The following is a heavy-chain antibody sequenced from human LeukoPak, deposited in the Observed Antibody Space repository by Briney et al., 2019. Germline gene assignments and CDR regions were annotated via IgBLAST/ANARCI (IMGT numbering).Heavy chain of an antibody. D-gene: IGHD2-2*01. J-gene: IGHJ4*02. CDR2: IKQDGSEK. CDR3: ARTKGIPAALPLGY. V-gene: IGHV3-7*01. Sequence: GGSPRLSCAASGFTFSSYWMSWVRQAPGKGLEWVANIKQDGSEKYYVDSVKGRFTISRDNAKNSLYLQMNSLRAEDTAVYYCARTKGIPAALPLGYWGQGTLVTVSS. CDR1: GFTFSSYW.